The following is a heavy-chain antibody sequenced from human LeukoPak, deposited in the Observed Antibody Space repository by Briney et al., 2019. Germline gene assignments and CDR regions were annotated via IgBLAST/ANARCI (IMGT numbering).Heavy chain of an antibody. D-gene: IGHD5/OR15-5a*01. V-gene: IGHV1-18*01. CDR2: ISAYNGNT. Sequence: ASVKVSCKASGGTFSSYAISWVRQAPGQGLEWMGWISAYNGNTNYAQKLQGRVTMTTDTSTSTAYMELRSLRSDDTAVYYCARGKSTIPADYWGQGTLVTVSS. CDR1: GGTFSSYA. CDR3: ARGKSTIPADY. J-gene: IGHJ4*02.